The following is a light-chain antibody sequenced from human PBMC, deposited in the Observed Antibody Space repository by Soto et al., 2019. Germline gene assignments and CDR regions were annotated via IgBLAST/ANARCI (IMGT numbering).Light chain of an antibody. Sequence: DIVMTQSPDSLAVSLGERATINCKSSQSVLYSSTNKNYLAWYQQKPGQPPKLLIYWASTRESGVPDRFSGSGSGTDFTLTISSLQAEDVAVYYCQQYYGTPWTFGQGXXVEIK. CDR1: QSVLYSSTNKNY. J-gene: IGKJ1*01. V-gene: IGKV4-1*01. CDR3: QQYYGTPWT. CDR2: WAS.